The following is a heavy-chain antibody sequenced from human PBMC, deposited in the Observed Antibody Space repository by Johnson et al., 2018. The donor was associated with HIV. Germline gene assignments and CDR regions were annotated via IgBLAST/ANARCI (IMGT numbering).Heavy chain of an antibody. D-gene: IGHD1-14*01. CDR2: IYSGGST. J-gene: IGHJ3*02. V-gene: IGHV3-66*03. Sequence: VQLVESGGGLIQPGGSLRLSCAASGFTVRSNYMSWVRQAPGRGLEWVSVIYSGGSTYYADSVKGRFTISRDNSKNTLYLQMNSLRAEDTAVYYCARASAVFDAFDIWGQGTMVTVSS. CDR1: GFTVRSNY. CDR3: ARASAVFDAFDI.